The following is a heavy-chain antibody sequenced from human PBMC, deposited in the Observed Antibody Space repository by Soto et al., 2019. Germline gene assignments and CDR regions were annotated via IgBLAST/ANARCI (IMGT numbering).Heavy chain of an antibody. CDR1: GFTFSSYD. Sequence: HPGGSLRLSCAASGFTFSSYDMHWVRQATGKGLEWVANIKQDGSEKYYVDSVKGRFTISRDNAKNSLYLQMNSLRAEDTAVYYCARGWSHFDYWGQGTLVTVSS. V-gene: IGHV3-7*05. CDR3: ARGWSHFDY. J-gene: IGHJ4*02. CDR2: IKQDGSEK.